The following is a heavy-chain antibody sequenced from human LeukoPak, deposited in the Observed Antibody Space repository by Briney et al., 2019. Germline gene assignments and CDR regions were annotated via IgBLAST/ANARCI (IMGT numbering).Heavy chain of an antibody. CDR2: MSYSGNT. Sequence: SETLSLPCTVSGASITSQFWSWVRQPPGKRPEYLGYMSYSGNTNYNPSLKSRITISLDTSKNQFSLKLSSLTAADTAVYYCARFSSGSNWFDAWGQGTLDTVSS. V-gene: IGHV4-59*11. CDR1: GASITSQF. J-gene: IGHJ5*02. CDR3: ARFSSGSNWFDA. D-gene: IGHD6-6*01.